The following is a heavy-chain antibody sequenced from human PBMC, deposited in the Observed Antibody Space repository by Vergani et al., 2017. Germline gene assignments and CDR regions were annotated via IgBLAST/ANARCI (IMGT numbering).Heavy chain of an antibody. J-gene: IGHJ6*02. Sequence: QVQLVQSGAEVKKPGSSVKVSCKASGGTFSSYAISWVRQAPGQGLEWMGRIIPIFGTANYAQKFQGRVTITADTSTDTAYMELSSLRSEDTAVYYCATDLRYNWNYYYGMDVWGQGTTVTVSS. CDR1: GGTFSSYA. CDR2: IIPIFGTA. V-gene: IGHV1-69*06. CDR3: ATDLRYNWNYYYGMDV. D-gene: IGHD1-20*01.